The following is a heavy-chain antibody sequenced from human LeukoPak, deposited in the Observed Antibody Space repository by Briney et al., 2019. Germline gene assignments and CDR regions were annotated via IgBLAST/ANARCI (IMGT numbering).Heavy chain of an antibody. CDR2: IKQDGSEK. V-gene: IGHV3-7*02. CDR3: VTTQTFDY. CDR1: GFTFSNYW. J-gene: IGHJ4*02. Sequence: GGSLRLSCVASGFTFSNYWMSWVRQAPGKGLEWVANIKQDGSEKYYVDSVKGRFTISRDNAEYSLYLQMNSLRVEDTAVYYCVTTQTFDYWGQGTQVTVSS.